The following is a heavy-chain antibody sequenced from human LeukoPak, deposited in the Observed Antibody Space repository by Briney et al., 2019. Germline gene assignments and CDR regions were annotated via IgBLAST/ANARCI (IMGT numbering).Heavy chain of an antibody. CDR2: ISAYNGNT. CDR1: GYTFTSYG. D-gene: IGHD2-8*01. V-gene: IGHV1-18*01. CDR3: ARADCTNGVCFVFDY. Sequence: ASVEVSCKASGYTFTSYGISWVRQAPGQGLEWMGWISAYNGNTNYAQKLQGRVTMTTDTSTSTAYMELRSLRSDDTAVYYCARADCTNGVCFVFDYWGQGTLVTVSS. J-gene: IGHJ4*02.